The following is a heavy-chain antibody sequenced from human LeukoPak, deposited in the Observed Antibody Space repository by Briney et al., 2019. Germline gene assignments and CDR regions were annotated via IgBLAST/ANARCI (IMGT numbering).Heavy chain of an antibody. CDR1: GGSIISYY. CDR2: IYTSGST. Sequence: PSETLSLTCTVSGGSIISYYWSWTRQPAGKGLEWIGRIYTSGSTNYNPSLKSRVTISVDKSKNQFSLKLSSVTAADTAVYYCARDKAYCSSTSCYGYYFAYWGQGTLVTVSS. V-gene: IGHV4-4*07. CDR3: ARDKAYCSSTSCYGYYFAY. D-gene: IGHD2-2*01. J-gene: IGHJ4*02.